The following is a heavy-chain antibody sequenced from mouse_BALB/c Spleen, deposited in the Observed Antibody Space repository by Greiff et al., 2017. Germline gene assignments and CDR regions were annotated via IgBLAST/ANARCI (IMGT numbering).Heavy chain of an antibody. Sequence: VQLQQSGAELARPGASVKLSCKASGYTFTSYWMQWVKQRPGQGLEWIGAIYPGDGDTRYTQKFKGKATLTADKSSSTAYMQLSSLASEDSAVYYCARGLKGFAYWGQGTLVTVSA. CDR2: IYPGDGDT. CDR3: ARGLKGFAY. D-gene: IGHD1-3*01. CDR1: GYTFTSYW. V-gene: IGHV1-87*01. J-gene: IGHJ3*01.